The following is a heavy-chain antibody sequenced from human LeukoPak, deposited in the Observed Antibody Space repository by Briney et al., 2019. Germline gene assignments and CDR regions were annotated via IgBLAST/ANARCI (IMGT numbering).Heavy chain of an antibody. D-gene: IGHD1-26*01. V-gene: IGHV2-70*11. CDR1: GFSLSTSGMC. CDR3: ARILYSGNYFDY. CDR2: IDWDDDK. Sequence: SGPALVKPTQTPTLTCTFSGFSLSTSGMCVSWIRQPPGKALEWLARIDWDDDKYYSTSLKTRLTISKDTSKNQVVLTMANMDPVDTATYYCARILYSGNYFDYWGQGTLVTVSS. J-gene: IGHJ4*02.